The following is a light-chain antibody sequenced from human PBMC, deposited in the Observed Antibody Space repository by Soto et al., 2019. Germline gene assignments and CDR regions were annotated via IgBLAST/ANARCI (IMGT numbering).Light chain of an antibody. CDR1: SSDVGNYNL. CDR3: CSYASSSTLV. J-gene: IGLJ2*01. CDR2: EVT. Sequence: QSALTQPASVSGSPGQSITISCTGTSSDVGNYNLVSWYQQHPGKAPKLMIYEVTKRPSGVSNRFSGSKSGNTASLTISGLQAEDEGDYYCCSYASSSTLVFGGGSKLTVL. V-gene: IGLV2-23*02.